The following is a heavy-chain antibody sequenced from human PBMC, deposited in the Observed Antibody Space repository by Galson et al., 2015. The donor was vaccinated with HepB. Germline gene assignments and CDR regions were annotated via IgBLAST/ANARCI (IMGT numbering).Heavy chain of an antibody. D-gene: IGHD6-19*01. J-gene: IGHJ6*02. CDR2: IRSKAYGGTT. CDR1: GFTFGDYA. CDR3: ARDGKQWLVLSGYYYYYGMDV. Sequence: SLRLSCAASGFTFGDYAMSWFRQAPGKGLEWVGFIRSKAYGGTTEYAASGKGRFTISRDNAKNSLYLQMNSLRAEDTAVYYCARDGKQWLVLSGYYYYYGMDVWGQGTTVTVSS. V-gene: IGHV3-49*03.